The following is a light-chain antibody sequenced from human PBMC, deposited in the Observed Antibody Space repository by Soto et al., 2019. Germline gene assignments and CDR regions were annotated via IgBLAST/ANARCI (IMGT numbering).Light chain of an antibody. CDR3: QQYNDWPLLT. V-gene: IGKV3-15*01. CDR1: QSVASY. Sequence: EIVLTQSPATLSVSPGERSTLSCGASQSVASYLAWYHQKPGKAPRLLIYRASTRATGVPARFSGSGYGTEFTLTISSLQSEDFAVYYCQQYNDWPLLTFGGGTKVDVK. CDR2: RAS. J-gene: IGKJ4*01.